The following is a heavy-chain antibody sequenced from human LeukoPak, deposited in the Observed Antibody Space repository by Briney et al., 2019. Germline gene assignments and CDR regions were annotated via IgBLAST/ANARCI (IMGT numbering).Heavy chain of an antibody. V-gene: IGHV4-39*02. J-gene: IGHJ4*02. CDR1: GDSISTSNSY. CDR2: IYYSGNT. D-gene: IGHD5-24*01. Sequence: SETLSLTCTVSGDSISTSNSYWGWIRQPPGKGLEWIGSIYYSGNTYYNPSLKSRVTISVDTSKNQFSLKLSSVTAADTAVYYCARERWLGIDYWGQGTLVTVSS. CDR3: ARERWLGIDY.